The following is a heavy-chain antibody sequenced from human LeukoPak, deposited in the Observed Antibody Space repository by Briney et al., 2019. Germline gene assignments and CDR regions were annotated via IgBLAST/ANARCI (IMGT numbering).Heavy chain of an antibody. D-gene: IGHD3-22*01. CDR2: INWNGGST. V-gene: IGHV3-20*04. Sequence: SCAASGFTFDDYGMSWVRQAPGKGLEWVSGINWNGGSTVYADSVKGRLTISRDNAKNSLYLQMNSLRAEDTALYYCARGYYYDSSGYYGTFDYWGQGTLVTVSS. J-gene: IGHJ4*02. CDR1: GFTFDDYG. CDR3: ARGYYYDSSGYYGTFDY.